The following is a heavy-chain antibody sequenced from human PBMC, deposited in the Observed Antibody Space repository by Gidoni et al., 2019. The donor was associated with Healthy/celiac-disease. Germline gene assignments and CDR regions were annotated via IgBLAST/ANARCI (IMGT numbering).Heavy chain of an antibody. D-gene: IGHD4-17*01. CDR1: GFTFSNYG. V-gene: IGHV3-33*01. CDR2: VWYDGSNK. J-gene: IGHJ4*02. CDR3: ARDEHDYGDYVGWGDF. Sequence: QVQLVESGGGAVQPGRSLRLTCAASGFTFSNYGMHWVRQAPGKGLEWMAVVWYDGSNKYYADSVKGRFTISRDNSKNTLYLQMNSLRAEDTAVYYCARDEHDYGDYVGWGDFWGQGTLVTVSS.